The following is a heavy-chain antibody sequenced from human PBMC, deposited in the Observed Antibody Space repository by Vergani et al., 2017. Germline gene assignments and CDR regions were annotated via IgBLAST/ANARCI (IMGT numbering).Heavy chain of an antibody. V-gene: IGHV3-23*01. D-gene: IGHD4-17*01. J-gene: IGHJ2*01. CDR3: ARDVGDYGDYQEGWYFDL. Sequence: EVQLLESGGGLVQPGGSLRLSCAASGFTFSSYAMSWVRQAPGKGLEWVSAISGSGGSTYYADSVKGRFTISRDNSKNTLYLQMNSLRAEDTAVYYCARDVGDYGDYQEGWYFDLWGRGTLVTVSS. CDR1: GFTFSSYA. CDR2: ISGSGGST.